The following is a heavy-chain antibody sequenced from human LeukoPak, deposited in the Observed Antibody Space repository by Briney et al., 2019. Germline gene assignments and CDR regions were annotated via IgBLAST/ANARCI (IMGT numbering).Heavy chain of an antibody. D-gene: IGHD6-19*01. CDR1: GLTVNSNY. J-gene: IGHJ4*02. V-gene: IGHV3-53*05. Sequence: GGSLRLSCAASGLTVNSNYMNWVRQAPGKGLQWVSVIYSGGTTYYADSVKGRFTISRDNSKNTLYLQMNSLRAEDTAVYYCALDSSGWYLWGQGTLVTVSS. CDR3: ALDSSGWYL. CDR2: IYSGGTT.